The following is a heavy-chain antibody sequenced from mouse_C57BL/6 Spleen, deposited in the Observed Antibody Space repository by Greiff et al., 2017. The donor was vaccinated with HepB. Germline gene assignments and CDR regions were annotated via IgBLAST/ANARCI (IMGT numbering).Heavy chain of an antibody. CDR1: GYTFTSYW. CDR3: ARYSTTVVEWYFDV. D-gene: IGHD1-1*01. V-gene: IGHV1-69*01. Sequence: QVQLQQPGAELVMPGASVKLSCKASGYTFTSYWMHWVKQRPGQGLEWIGEIDPSDSYTNYNQKFKGKSTLTVDKSSSTAYMQLSSLTSEDSAVYYCARYSTTVVEWYFDVWGTGTTVTVSS. CDR2: IDPSDSYT. J-gene: IGHJ1*03.